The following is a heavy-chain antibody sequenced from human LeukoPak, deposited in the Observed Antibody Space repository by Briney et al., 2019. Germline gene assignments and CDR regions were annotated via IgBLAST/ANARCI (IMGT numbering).Heavy chain of an antibody. D-gene: IGHD3-10*01. J-gene: IGHJ6*03. Sequence: GGSLRISCAASGFTFDDYGMNWVRQAPGKGLEWVSGINWNGDSTGYADSVKGRFTISRDNAKNSQYLQMNSLRAEDTALYYCARGAGSGYYFYMDVWGKGTTVTVSS. V-gene: IGHV3-20*04. CDR3: ARGAGSGYYFYMDV. CDR2: INWNGDST. CDR1: GFTFDDYG.